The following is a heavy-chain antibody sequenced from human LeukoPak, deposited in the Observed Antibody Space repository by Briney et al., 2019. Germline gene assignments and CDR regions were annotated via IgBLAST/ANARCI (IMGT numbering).Heavy chain of an antibody. D-gene: IGHD4/OR15-4a*01. J-gene: IGHJ3*02. CDR2: IYPSGGTT. Sequence: SETLSLTCTVSGGSINSGSHYWSWIRQPAGKGLEWIGRIYPSGGTTNYNPSLKSRVTISVDTSKNQFSLKLTSVTAADTAVYYCAKVMTMVVHVFDIWGQGTMVTVSS. V-gene: IGHV4-61*02. CDR3: AKVMTMVVHVFDI. CDR1: GGSINSGSHY.